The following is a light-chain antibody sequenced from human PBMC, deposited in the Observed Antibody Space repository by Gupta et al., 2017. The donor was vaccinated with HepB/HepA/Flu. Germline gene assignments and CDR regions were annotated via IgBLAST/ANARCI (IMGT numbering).Light chain of an antibody. J-gene: IGKJ1*01. CDR2: WAS. CDR3: QQYYSSPWT. Sequence: DIVMTHSLDSLAVSLGERATINCKSSRNVLDSSANKSYLAWYQQKPGQPPKLFIYWASIRESGVPDRFSGSGSATDFTLTISSLQAEDVAVYYCQQYYSSPWTFGQGTKVEIK. CDR1: RNVLDSSANKSY. V-gene: IGKV4-1*01.